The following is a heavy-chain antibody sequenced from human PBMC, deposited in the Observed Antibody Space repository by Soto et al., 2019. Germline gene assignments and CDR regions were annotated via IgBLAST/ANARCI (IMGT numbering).Heavy chain of an antibody. CDR2: MNPNNGNT. J-gene: IGHJ4*02. D-gene: IGHD7-27*01. CDR1: GYTFNCYY. CDR3: ARGPRNWGVDY. V-gene: IGHV1-8*02. Sequence: ASVKVSCKASGYTFNCYYMHGVRQAPGQGLEWMGWMNPNNGNTAYAQKFQGRVTMTRDTSKSTAFMELSSLTSEDTAVYYCARGPRNWGVDYWGQGTLVTAPQ.